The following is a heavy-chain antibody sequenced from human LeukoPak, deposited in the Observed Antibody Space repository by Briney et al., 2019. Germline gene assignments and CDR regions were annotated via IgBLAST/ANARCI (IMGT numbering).Heavy chain of an antibody. Sequence: SETLSLTCTVSGGSISSSSYYWGWIRQPPGKGLEWIGSIYYSGSTYYNPSLKSRVTISVDTSKNQFSLKLSSVTAADTAVYYCARTKGYCTNGVCYTFGWFDPWGQGTLVTVSS. CDR3: ARTKGYCTNGVCYTFGWFDP. J-gene: IGHJ5*02. V-gene: IGHV4-39*01. CDR2: IYYSGST. D-gene: IGHD2-8*01. CDR1: GGSISSSSYY.